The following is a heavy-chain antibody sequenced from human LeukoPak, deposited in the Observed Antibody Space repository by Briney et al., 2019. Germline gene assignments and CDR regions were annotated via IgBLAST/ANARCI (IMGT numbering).Heavy chain of an antibody. CDR1: GFTFSRCP. CDR2: ISGSGDTT. Sequence: GVSLTLSCAASGFTFSRCPMNWLPQSPGKALEWVSFISGSGDTTYYAASVKGRFTIARDNSKNTLYLQMNSLRAEDTAVYYCAKSRGESRGASNYWGQGTLVTVSS. J-gene: IGHJ4*02. V-gene: IGHV3-23*01. CDR3: AKSRGESRGASNY. D-gene: IGHD1-26*01.